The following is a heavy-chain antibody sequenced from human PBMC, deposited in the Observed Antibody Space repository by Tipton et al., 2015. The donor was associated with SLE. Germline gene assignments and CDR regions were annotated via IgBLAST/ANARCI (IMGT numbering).Heavy chain of an antibody. CDR3: GRVTGGWLEEY. CDR2: IHYTGST. Sequence: TLSLTCTVSGGSISGHYWSWIRQPPGKGLEWIGYIHYTGSTHYNPSLESRVTISVDTSKNQIYLKLTSVTAADTALYYCGRVTGGWLEEYWGQGTPVTVSS. V-gene: IGHV4-59*08. CDR1: GGSISGHY. J-gene: IGHJ4*02. D-gene: IGHD2-15*01.